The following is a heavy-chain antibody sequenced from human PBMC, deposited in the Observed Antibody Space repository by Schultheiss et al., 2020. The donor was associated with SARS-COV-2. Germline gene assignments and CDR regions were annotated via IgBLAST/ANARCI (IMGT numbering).Heavy chain of an antibody. CDR1: GFTFSSYG. D-gene: IGHD2-15*01. J-gene: IGHJ1*01. CDR2: ISYDGSNK. Sequence: GGSLRLSCAASGFTFSSYGMHWVRQAPGKGLEWVAVISYDGSNKYYADSVKGRFTISRDNSKNTLYLQMNSLRAEDTAVYYCARLPGLALAVGFQHWGQGTLVTVSS. CDR3: ARLPGLALAVGFQH. V-gene: IGHV3-30*03.